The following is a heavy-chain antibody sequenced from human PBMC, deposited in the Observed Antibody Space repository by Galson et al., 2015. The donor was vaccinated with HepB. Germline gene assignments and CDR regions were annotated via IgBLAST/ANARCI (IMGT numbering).Heavy chain of an antibody. V-gene: IGHV1-24*01. D-gene: IGHD7-27*01. J-gene: IGHJ3*02. CDR2: FDPEGGET. CDR3: ARSTGENGFDI. Sequence: SVKVSCKVSGYTLSDLSMHWVRQAPGKGLEWMGGFDPEGGETIHAQKFQGRVTMTENISTDTAYVELSSLRSEDTAVYYCARSTGENGFDIWGQGTMVTVSS. CDR1: GYTLSDLS.